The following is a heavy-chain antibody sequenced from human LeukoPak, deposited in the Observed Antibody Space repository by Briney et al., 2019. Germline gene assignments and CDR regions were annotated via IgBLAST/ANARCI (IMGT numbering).Heavy chain of an antibody. V-gene: IGHV1-18*01. CDR3: ASSGSRDNWFDP. CDR2: ISVYNGNT. Sequence: ASVNVSCKASGYTFTNYGISWVRQAPGQGLEWMGWISVYNGNTNYAQKFHGRVTMTTDTSTTTAYMELRSLRSDDTALYYCASSGSRDNWFDPWGQGTLVTVSS. D-gene: IGHD3-10*01. CDR1: GYTFTNYG. J-gene: IGHJ5*02.